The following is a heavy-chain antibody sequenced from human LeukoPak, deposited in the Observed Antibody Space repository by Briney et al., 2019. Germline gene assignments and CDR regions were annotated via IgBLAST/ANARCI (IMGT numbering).Heavy chain of an antibody. Sequence: PGGSLRLSCAASGFTFSSYAMSWVRLAPGKGLEWVSAISGSGGSTYYADSVKGRYTISRDNSKNTLYLQMNSLRAEDTAVDYCAKDRNPFDYWGQGTLVTVSS. V-gene: IGHV3-23*01. CDR3: AKDRNPFDY. CDR1: GFTFSSYA. J-gene: IGHJ4*02. CDR2: ISGSGGST.